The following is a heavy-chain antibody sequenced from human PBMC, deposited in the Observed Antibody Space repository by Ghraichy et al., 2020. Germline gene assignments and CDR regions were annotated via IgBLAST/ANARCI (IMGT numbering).Heavy chain of an antibody. CDR2: INHSGST. D-gene: IGHD2-15*01. CDR3: ARTSLGYCSGGSCVTFDY. J-gene: IGHJ4*02. CDR1: GGSFSGYY. V-gene: IGHV4-34*01. Sequence: SETLSLTCAVYGGSFSGYYWSWIRQPPGKGLEWIGEINHSGSTNYNPSLKSRVTISVDTSKNQFSLKLSSVTAADTAVYYCARTSLGYCSGGSCVTFDYWGQGTLVTVSS.